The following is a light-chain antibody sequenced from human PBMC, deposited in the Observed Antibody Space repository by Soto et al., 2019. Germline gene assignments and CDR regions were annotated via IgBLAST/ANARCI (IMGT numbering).Light chain of an antibody. J-gene: IGKJ1*01. CDR1: QGISTW. CDR2: DAY. V-gene: IGKV1-5*01. CDR3: QHYSSYSWT. Sequence: DNKVSQSLGRVSSWVGVRSTMTCLASQGISTWLAWYQQKPGTAPKLLIYDAYSLESGVTSRFSGSGSGTEFTLTTSSLQPDDYATYYCQHYSSYSWTVGQGTQVEIK.